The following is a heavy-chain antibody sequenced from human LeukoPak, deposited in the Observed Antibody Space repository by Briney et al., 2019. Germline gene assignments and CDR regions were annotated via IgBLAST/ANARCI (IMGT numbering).Heavy chain of an antibody. D-gene: IGHD3-10*01. V-gene: IGHV3-30*18. CDR1: GFTFSSYG. J-gene: IGHJ4*02. CDR2: ISYDGSNK. CDR3: AKDLWDYYGSGSTFDY. Sequence: GGSLRLSCAASGFTFSSYGMHWVLQAPGKGLEWVAVISYDGSNKYYADSVKGRFTISRDNSKNTLYLQMNSLRAEDTAVYYCAKDLWDYYGSGSTFDYWGQGTLVTVSS.